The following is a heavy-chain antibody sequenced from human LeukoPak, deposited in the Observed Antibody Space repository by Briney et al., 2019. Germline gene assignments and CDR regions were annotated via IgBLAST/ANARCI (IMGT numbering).Heavy chain of an antibody. Sequence: ASVKVSCKASGYTFTGYYMHWVRQAPGQGLEWMGWINPNSGGTNHAQKFQGRVTMTRDTSISTAYMELSRLRSDDTAVYYCASPHVSSSGAFDIWGQGTMVTVSS. CDR1: GYTFTGYY. CDR2: INPNSGGT. D-gene: IGHD6-6*01. J-gene: IGHJ3*02. V-gene: IGHV1-2*02. CDR3: ASPHVSSSGAFDI.